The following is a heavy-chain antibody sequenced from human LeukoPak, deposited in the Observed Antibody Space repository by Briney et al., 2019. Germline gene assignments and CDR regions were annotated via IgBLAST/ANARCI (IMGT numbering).Heavy chain of an antibody. J-gene: IGHJ5*02. CDR1: GFTFSNYA. CDR3: VKASSSSPQYNWFDA. Sequence: GRSLRLSCAASGFTFSNYAMHWVRQAPGKGLEWVAVVSSDGNSKYYADSVKGRFTISRDNSKNTLYLQMNSLRAEDTALYYCVKASSSSPQYNWFDAWGQGTLVTVSS. V-gene: IGHV3-30*04. D-gene: IGHD6-6*01. CDR2: VSSDGNSK.